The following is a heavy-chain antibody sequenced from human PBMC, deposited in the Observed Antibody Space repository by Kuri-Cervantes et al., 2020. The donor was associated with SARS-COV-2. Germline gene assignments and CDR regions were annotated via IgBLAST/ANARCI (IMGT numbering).Heavy chain of an antibody. J-gene: IGHJ4*02. D-gene: IGHD3-3*01. V-gene: IGHV4-34*01. Sequence: ESLKISCAVYGGSFSGYYWSWIRQPPGKGLEWIGEINHSGSTNYNPSLKSRVTISVDTSKNQFSLKLSSVTAADTAVYYCARRNLRFLAGGYYFDYWGQGTLVTDSS. CDR3: ARRNLRFLAGGYYFDY. CDR1: GGSFSGYY. CDR2: INHSGST.